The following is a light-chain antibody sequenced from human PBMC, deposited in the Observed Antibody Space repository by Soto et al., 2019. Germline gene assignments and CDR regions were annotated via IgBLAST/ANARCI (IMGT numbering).Light chain of an antibody. CDR2: EVS. V-gene: IGLV2-18*02. CDR1: SSDVGSYNR. Sequence: QSALTQPPSVSGSPGQSVAISCTGTSSDVGSYNRVSWYQQPPGTAPKVMIYEVSNRPSVVPDRFSGSKSSNTASLTISGLQAEDEADYYCSSYTRSNTYVFGTGNKVTVL. CDR3: SSYTRSNTYV. J-gene: IGLJ1*01.